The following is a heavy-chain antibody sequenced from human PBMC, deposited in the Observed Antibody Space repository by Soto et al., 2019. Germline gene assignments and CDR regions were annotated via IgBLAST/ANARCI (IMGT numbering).Heavy chain of an antibody. D-gene: IGHD1-1*01. Sequence: QVQLVQSGAEVKKPGASVKVSCKASGYTFTSYAMHWVRQAPGQRLEWMGWINAGNGNTKYSQKFQGRVTITRDTSASTAYMELSSLRSEHTAVYYCARARRTTPRIDPWGQGTLVTVSS. CDR2: INAGNGNT. CDR1: GYTFTSYA. V-gene: IGHV1-3*01. CDR3: ARARRTTPRIDP. J-gene: IGHJ5*02.